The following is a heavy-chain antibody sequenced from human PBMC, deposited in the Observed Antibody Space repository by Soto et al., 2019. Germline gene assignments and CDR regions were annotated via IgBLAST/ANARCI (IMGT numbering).Heavy chain of an antibody. J-gene: IGHJ4*02. Sequence: SETLSLTCAVYGGSFSGYYWSWIRQPPGKGLEWIGEINHSGSTNYNPSLKSRVTISVDTSKNQFSLKLSSVTAADTAVYYCARGEYSSSSFDYWGQGTLVTVSS. V-gene: IGHV4-34*01. CDR3: ARGEYSSSSFDY. D-gene: IGHD6-6*01. CDR1: GGSFSGYY. CDR2: INHSGST.